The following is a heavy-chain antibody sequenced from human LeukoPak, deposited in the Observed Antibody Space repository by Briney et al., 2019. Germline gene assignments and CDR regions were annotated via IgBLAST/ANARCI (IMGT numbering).Heavy chain of an antibody. Sequence: GGSLRLSCAASGFTFTNYAMSWVRQAPGKGLEWVSTASGSGGSTYYADSVKGRFTISRDNAKNSLYLQMNSLRAEDTAVYYCARGVFGDYYFDYWGQGTLVTVSS. D-gene: IGHD4-17*01. V-gene: IGHV3-23*01. J-gene: IGHJ4*02. CDR1: GFTFTNYA. CDR3: ARGVFGDYYFDY. CDR2: ASGSGGST.